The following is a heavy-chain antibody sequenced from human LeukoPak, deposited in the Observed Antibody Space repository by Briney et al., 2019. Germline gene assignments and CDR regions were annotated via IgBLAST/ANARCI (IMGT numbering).Heavy chain of an antibody. CDR2: INHSGST. CDR1: GGSFSGYY. D-gene: IGHD3-10*01. J-gene: IGHJ5*02. Sequence: SETLSLTCAVYGGSFSGYYWSRIRQPPGKGLEWIGEINHSGSTNYNPSLKSRVTISVDTSKNQFSLKLSSVTAADTAVYYCARGRTYYYGSGSYSPWGQGTLVTVSS. V-gene: IGHV4-34*01. CDR3: ARGRTYYYGSGSYSP.